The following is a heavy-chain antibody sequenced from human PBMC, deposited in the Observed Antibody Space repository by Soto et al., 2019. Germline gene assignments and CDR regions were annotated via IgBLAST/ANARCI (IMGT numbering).Heavy chain of an antibody. Sequence: TSETLSLTCTVSGGSISSGAYSWTWIRQSPGKGLEWLGFIYQSGSTYYSPSLKSRVSISIDTSKNQFSLNLNSVTAADTAVYFCGRPGGDFVLPSDYWGPGTLVTVSS. CDR1: GGSISSGAYS. CDR3: GRPGGDFVLPSDY. CDR2: IYQSGST. D-gene: IGHD2-21*02. V-gene: IGHV4-30-2*06. J-gene: IGHJ4*02.